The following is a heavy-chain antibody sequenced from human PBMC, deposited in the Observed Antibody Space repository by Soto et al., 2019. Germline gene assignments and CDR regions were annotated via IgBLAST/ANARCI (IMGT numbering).Heavy chain of an antibody. V-gene: IGHV3-23*01. CDR1: GFTFSNYA. Sequence: EVQLLESGGGLVQPGGSLRLFCAASGFTFSNYAMTWVRQAPGKGLEWVSTLPRGGGSYDGDTVRGRFTISRDNSKSTLYLKMNSLRAEDTAVYYCARSDKFNSPSSGWANRFDYWCQGTLVTVSS. J-gene: IGHJ4*02. CDR3: ARSDKFNSPSSGWANRFDY. D-gene: IGHD6-19*01. CDR2: LPRGGGS.